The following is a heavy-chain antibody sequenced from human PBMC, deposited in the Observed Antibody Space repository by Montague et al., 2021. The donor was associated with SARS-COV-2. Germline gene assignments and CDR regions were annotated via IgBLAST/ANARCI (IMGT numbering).Heavy chain of an antibody. V-gene: IGHV4-59*01. D-gene: IGHD6-25*01. CDR3: AREYPGFTLDY. CDR1: GGSISSYY. Sequence: SETLSLTCTVSGGSISSYYWSWIRKPPGKGLEWIGYIYYSGSTNYNPSLKSRVTISVDTSKNQFSLTLSSVTAADTAVYYCAREYPGFTLDYWGQGTLVTVSS. J-gene: IGHJ4*02. CDR2: IYYSGST.